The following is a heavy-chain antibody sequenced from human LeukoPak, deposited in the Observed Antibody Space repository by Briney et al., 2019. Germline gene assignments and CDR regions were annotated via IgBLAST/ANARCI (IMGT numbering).Heavy chain of an antibody. CDR3: TRDLPYSSSWESIDY. CDR1: GYTFTSYD. J-gene: IGHJ4*02. D-gene: IGHD6-13*01. Sequence: ASVKVSCKASGYTFTSYDINWVRQATGQGLEWMGWMNPNSGNTNYAQKLQGRVTMTTDTSTSTAYMELRSLRSDDTAVYYCTRDLPYSSSWESIDYWGQGTLVTVSS. V-gene: IGHV1-18*01. CDR2: MNPNSGNT.